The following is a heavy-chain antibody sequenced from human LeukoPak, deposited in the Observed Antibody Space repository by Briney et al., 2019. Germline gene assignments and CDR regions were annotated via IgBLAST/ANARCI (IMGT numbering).Heavy chain of an antibody. J-gene: IGHJ6*02. Sequence: GASVKVSCKVSGYTLTELSMHWVRRAPGKGLEWMGGFDPEDGETIYAQKFQGRVTMTGDTSTDTAYMELSSLRSEDTAVYYCATPLYSSGWPDYYGMDVWGQGTTVTVSS. D-gene: IGHD6-19*01. V-gene: IGHV1-24*01. CDR2: FDPEDGET. CDR3: ATPLYSSGWPDYYGMDV. CDR1: GYTLTELS.